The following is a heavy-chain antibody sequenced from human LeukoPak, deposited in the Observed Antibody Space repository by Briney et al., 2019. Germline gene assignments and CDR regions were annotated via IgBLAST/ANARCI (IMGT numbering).Heavy chain of an antibody. V-gene: IGHV3-23*01. D-gene: IGHD1-26*01. Sequence: PGGSLRLSCAASEFAFGSYAMSWVRQAPGKGLEWVSSISGSGDATYYADSVKGRFTISRDNSKNTLSLQMNSLSVEDTAVYYCAKGLVGAFDMWGQGTMVTVSS. CDR1: EFAFGSYA. CDR2: ISGSGDAT. J-gene: IGHJ3*02. CDR3: AKGLVGAFDM.